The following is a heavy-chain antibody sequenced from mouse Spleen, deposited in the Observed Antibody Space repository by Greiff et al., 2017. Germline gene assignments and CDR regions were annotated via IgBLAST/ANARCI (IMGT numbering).Heavy chain of an antibody. D-gene: IGHD4-1*01. CDR1: GFTFSSYG. Sequence: EVKLVESGGDLVKPGGSLKLSCAASGFTFSSYGMSWVRQTPDKRLEWVATISSGGSYTYYPDSVKGRFTISRDNAKNTLYLQMSRLKSEDTAMYYCASTSNGESWYFDVWGTGTTVTVSS. CDR3: ASTSNGESWYFDV. J-gene: IGHJ1*03. CDR2: ISSGGSYT. V-gene: IGHV5-6*01.